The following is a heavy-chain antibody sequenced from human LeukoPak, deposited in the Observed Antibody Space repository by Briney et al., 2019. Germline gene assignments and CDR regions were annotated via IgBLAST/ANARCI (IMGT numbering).Heavy chain of an antibody. CDR3: AKVKAFPRPKHYFDY. V-gene: IGHV3-23*01. Sequence: PGGSLRLSCAASGFTFINYAMTWVRQAPGKGLEWVSLISDSGHRTYYADSVKGRFTISRDNSKNTLYLQMNSLRAEDTAVYYCAKVKAFPRPKHYFDYWGQGTLVTVSS. CDR1: GFTFINYA. J-gene: IGHJ4*02. CDR2: ISDSGHRT.